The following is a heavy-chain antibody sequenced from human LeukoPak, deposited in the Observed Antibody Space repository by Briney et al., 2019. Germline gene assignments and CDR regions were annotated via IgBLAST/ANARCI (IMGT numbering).Heavy chain of an antibody. CDR1: GGSISSYY. V-gene: IGHV4-59*01. Sequence: SETLSLTCTVSGGSISSYYWSWIRQLPGKGLEWIGYIYYSGSTNYNPSLKSRVTISVDTSKNQFSLKLSSVTAADTAVYYCARDLSSYFDYWGQGTLVTVSS. CDR2: IYYSGST. CDR3: ARDLSSYFDY. D-gene: IGHD2-2*01. J-gene: IGHJ4*02.